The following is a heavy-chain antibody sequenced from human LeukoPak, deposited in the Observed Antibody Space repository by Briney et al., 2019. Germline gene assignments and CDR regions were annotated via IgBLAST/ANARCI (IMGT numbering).Heavy chain of an antibody. CDR2: IKQDGSEK. D-gene: IGHD3-3*01. Sequence: GGSLRLSCVGSGFTFRNYWMSRVRQAPGKGLEWVAKIKQDGSEKYYVDSVKGRFTISRDNAKKSLYLQMNSLRAEDTALYFCAREGAYEDDFDYWGQGTLVTVSS. J-gene: IGHJ4*02. CDR3: AREGAYEDDFDY. V-gene: IGHV3-7*01. CDR1: GFTFRNYW.